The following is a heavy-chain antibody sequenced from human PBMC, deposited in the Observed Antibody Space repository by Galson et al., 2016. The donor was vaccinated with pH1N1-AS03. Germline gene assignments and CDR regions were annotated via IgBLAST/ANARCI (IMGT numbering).Heavy chain of an antibody. CDR2: ISSDGTKS. CDR1: GFTFNNYW. V-gene: IGHV3-74*01. J-gene: IGHJ4*02. Sequence: SLRLSCAASGFTFNNYWMHWVRQVPGKGLVWVSHISSDGTKSDYADSAKGRFTISRDNAKNTLYLQMNSLAAEDTAVYCCVRDRGGPAEYWGQGTLVTVSS. D-gene: IGHD3-16*01. CDR3: VRDRGGPAEY.